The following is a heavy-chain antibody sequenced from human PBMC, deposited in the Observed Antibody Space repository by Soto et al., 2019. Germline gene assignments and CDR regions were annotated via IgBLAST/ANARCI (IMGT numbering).Heavy chain of an antibody. CDR3: ARHVPAAGYYYGMDV. Sequence: QVQLVQSGAEVKKPGSSVKVSCKASGGTFSSYAISWVRQAPGQGLEWMGGIISIFGTANYAQKFQGRVTITADESTNTAYMELSSRRSEDTVVYYCARHVPAAGYYYGMDVWGQGTTVTVSS. CDR1: GGTFSSYA. J-gene: IGHJ6*02. CDR2: IISIFGTA. D-gene: IGHD2-2*01. V-gene: IGHV1-69*12.